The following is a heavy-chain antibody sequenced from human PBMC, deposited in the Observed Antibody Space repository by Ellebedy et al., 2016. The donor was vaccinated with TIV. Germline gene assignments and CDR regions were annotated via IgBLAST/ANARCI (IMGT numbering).Heavy chain of an antibody. CDR2: ISYDGSNK. D-gene: IGHD3-10*01. Sequence: GGSLRLXCAASGFTFSSYAMHWVRQAPGKGLEWVAVISYDGSNKYYADSVKGRFTISRDNSKNTLYLQMNSLRAEDTAVYYCARAILMVRGVIMSFDYWGQGTLVTVSS. V-gene: IGHV3-30-3*01. CDR1: GFTFSSYA. J-gene: IGHJ4*02. CDR3: ARAILMVRGVIMSFDY.